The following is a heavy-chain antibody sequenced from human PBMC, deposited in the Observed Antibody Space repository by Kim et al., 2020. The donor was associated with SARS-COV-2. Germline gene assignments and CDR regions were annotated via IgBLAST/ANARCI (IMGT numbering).Heavy chain of an antibody. V-gene: IGHV4-30-4*01. Sequence: SETLSLTCTVSGGSISSGDYYWSWIRQPPGKGLEWIGYIYYSGSTYYNPSLKSRVTISVDTSKNQFSLRLSSVTAADTAVYYCARGPIVVVTAILRWFDPWGQGTLVTVSS. CDR1: GGSISSGDYY. J-gene: IGHJ5*02. CDR2: IYYSGST. D-gene: IGHD2-21*02. CDR3: ARGPIVVVTAILRWFDP.